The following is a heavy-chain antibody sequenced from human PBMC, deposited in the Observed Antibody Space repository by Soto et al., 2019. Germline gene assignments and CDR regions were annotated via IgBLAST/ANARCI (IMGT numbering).Heavy chain of an antibody. J-gene: IGHJ6*02. Sequence: ASVNVSCKASGYTFTGYYMHWVRQAPGQGLEWMGWINPNSGGTNYAQKFQGRVTMTRDTSISTAYMELSRLRSDDTAVYYCASGGGYSGSYYYYYGMDVWGQGTTVTVSS. D-gene: IGHD1-26*01. CDR1: GYTFTGYY. CDR2: INPNSGGT. CDR3: ASGGGYSGSYYYYYGMDV. V-gene: IGHV1-2*02.